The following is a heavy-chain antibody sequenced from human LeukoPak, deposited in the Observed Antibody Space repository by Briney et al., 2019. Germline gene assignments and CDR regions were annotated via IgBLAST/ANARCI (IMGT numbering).Heavy chain of an antibody. Sequence: GGSLRLSCAASGFTFSSYSLKLVRQAPGKGLELVSSIGSSSSTIYYADSVKGRFTISRDNAKNSLYLQMNSLRAEDTAVYYCARDMGSSGYYSHGPTLDYWGQGTLVTVSS. CDR1: GFTFSSYS. CDR3: ARDMGSSGYYSHGPTLDY. V-gene: IGHV3-48*04. CDR2: IGSSSSTI. J-gene: IGHJ4*02. D-gene: IGHD3-22*01.